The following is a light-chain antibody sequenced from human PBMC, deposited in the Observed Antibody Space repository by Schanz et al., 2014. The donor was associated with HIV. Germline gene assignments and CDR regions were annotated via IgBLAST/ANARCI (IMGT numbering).Light chain of an antibody. J-gene: IGKJ2*01. CDR2: QAS. CDR3: QQYNARSYT. Sequence: DIQMTQSPSAMSASVGDRVTITCRASHSISSWLAWYQQKPGKAPKLLIYQASSLETGVPSRFSGSGFGTEFTLVISSLQPEDFATYYCQQYNARSYTFGQGTKLEIE. V-gene: IGKV1-5*03. CDR1: HSISSW.